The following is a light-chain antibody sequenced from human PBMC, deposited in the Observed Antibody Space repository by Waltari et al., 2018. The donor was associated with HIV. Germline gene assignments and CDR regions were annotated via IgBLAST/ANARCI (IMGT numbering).Light chain of an antibody. J-gene: IGKJ4*02. CDR1: QGILND. Sequence: DIHMLTPPPSLSASVGDRVTITCRASQGILNDLGWYQQKPGKAPKRLIYASSSLQSGVPSRFSGSRSGKEFNLTSSSLQPEDFATYYGRPKYTYPVPFGAGTKVEIK. CDR2: ASS. V-gene: IGKV1-17*01. CDR3: RPKYTYPVP.